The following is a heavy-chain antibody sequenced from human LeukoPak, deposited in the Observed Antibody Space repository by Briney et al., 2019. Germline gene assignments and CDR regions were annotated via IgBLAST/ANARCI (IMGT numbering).Heavy chain of an antibody. CDR3: ARDAGGTWFDP. Sequence: SSETLSLTCTVSGGSISTFSWNWIRQPPGQGLEWIGYVNSNGGTYNNPSLKSRVTVSLDMSKNQFSLKLSSATAAGTAVYYCARDAGGTWFDPWGQGILVTVSS. CDR1: GGSISTFS. V-gene: IGHV4-59*01. J-gene: IGHJ5*02. CDR2: VNSNGGT.